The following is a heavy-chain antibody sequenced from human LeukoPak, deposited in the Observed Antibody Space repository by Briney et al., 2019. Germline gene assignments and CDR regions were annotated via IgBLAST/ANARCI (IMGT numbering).Heavy chain of an antibody. V-gene: IGHV4-59*05. CDR3: ARFNTILDAFDI. D-gene: IGHD3-3*01. CDR2: IYYSGST. CDR1: GGSISNYY. J-gene: IGHJ3*02. Sequence: SETLSLTCTVSGGSISNYYWSWIRQPPGKGLEWIGSIYYSGSTYYNPSLKSRVTISVDTSKNQFSLKLSSVTAADTAVYYCARFNTILDAFDIWGQGTMVTVSS.